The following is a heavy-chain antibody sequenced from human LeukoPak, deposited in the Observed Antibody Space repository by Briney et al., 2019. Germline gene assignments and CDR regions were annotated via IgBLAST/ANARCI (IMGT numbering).Heavy chain of an antibody. Sequence: PSQTLSLTCAVSGGSISSGGYSWSWIRQPPGKGLEWIGYIYHSGSTYYNPSLKSRVTISVDRSKNQFSLKLSSVTAADTAVYYYARGRDSSGYYIPYFDYWGQGTLVTVSS. CDR3: ARGRDSSGYYIPYFDY. CDR2: IYHSGST. V-gene: IGHV4-30-2*01. D-gene: IGHD3-22*01. CDR1: GGSISSGGYS. J-gene: IGHJ4*02.